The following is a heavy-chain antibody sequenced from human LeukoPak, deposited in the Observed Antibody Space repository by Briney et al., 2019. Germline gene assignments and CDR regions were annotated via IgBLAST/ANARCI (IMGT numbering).Heavy chain of an antibody. CDR2: INPDSGGT. CDR3: ASRASGSGSYYPDY. Sequence: ASVKVSFKASGYTFTGYYMHWVRQAPGQGLEWMGWINPDSGGTNYAQKFQGRVTMTRDTSISTAYMELSRLTSDDTAVYFCASRASGSGSYYPDYWGQGTLVTVSS. CDR1: GYTFTGYY. V-gene: IGHV1-2*02. D-gene: IGHD3-10*01. J-gene: IGHJ4*02.